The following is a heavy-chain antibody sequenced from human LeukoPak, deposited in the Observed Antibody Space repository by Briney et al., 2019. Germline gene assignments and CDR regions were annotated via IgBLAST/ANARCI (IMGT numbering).Heavy chain of an antibody. J-gene: IGHJ4*02. CDR3: VSGMIEFDY. Sequence: GGSLRLPCVASGFRFIDYWMTWVRQAPGRGLEWVANINQNGSEIYYLDSVEGRFTISRDNAKNSLFLQMNSLRVEDTSVYYCVSGMIEFDYWGQGTRVTVSS. CDR2: INQNGSEI. V-gene: IGHV3-7*01. CDR1: GFRFIDYW. D-gene: IGHD3-22*01.